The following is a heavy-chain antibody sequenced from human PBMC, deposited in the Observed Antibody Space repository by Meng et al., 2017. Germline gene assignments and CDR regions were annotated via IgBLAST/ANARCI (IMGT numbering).Heavy chain of an antibody. D-gene: IGHD3-10*01. J-gene: IGHJ4*02. V-gene: IGHV3-30*01. CDR3: ASMGY. CDR2: ISYDGSNK. Sequence: VLLVAAGGGVVQPGSSLRPSCAASGFTFSSYAMHWVRQAPGKGLEWVAVISYDGSNKYYADSVKGRFTISRDNSKNTLYLQMNSLRAEDTAVYYCASMGYWGQGTLVTVSS. CDR1: GFTFSSYA.